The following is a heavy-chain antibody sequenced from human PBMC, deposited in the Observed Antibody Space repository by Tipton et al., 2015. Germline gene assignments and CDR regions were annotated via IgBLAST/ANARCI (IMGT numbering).Heavy chain of an antibody. J-gene: IGHJ4*02. D-gene: IGHD5-12*01. CDR2: ITSSSDYI. V-gene: IGHV3-21*01. CDR3: ARSGGYGWDH. CDR1: GFTFSSYG. Sequence: SLRLSCAASGFTFSSYGMTWVRQAPGKGLEWVSSITSSSDYIYYADSVKGRFTISRDNAKNSLYLQMNSLRAEDTAVYYCARSGGYGWDHWGQGTLVTVSS.